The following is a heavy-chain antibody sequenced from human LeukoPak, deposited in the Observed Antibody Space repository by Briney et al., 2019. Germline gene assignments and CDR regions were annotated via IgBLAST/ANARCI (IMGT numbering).Heavy chain of an antibody. CDR1: GFTFSTYN. J-gene: IGHJ4*02. V-gene: IGHV3-21*04. CDR3: AKGPDYDILTPIDY. D-gene: IGHD3-9*01. CDR2: ITSTSSYV. Sequence: PGGSLRLSCEASGFTFSTYNMNWVRQAPGKRLEWVSSITSTSSYVFYADSVKGRFTISRDNAKNSLYLQINSLRAEDMALYYCAKGPDYDILTPIDYWGQGTLVTVSS.